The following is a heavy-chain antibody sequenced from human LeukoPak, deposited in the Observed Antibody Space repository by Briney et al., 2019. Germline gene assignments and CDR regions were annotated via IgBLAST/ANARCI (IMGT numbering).Heavy chain of an antibody. D-gene: IGHD1-26*01. Sequence: GGSLRLSCAASGFTFGRHAMSWVRQAPGKGLEWVSAISGSGGSTYYADSVKGRFTISRDNSKNTLYLQMNSLRAEDTAVYYCAKLGRVGATSYWGQGTLVTVSS. CDR1: GFTFGRHA. CDR3: AKLGRVGATSY. CDR2: ISGSGGST. V-gene: IGHV3-23*01. J-gene: IGHJ4*02.